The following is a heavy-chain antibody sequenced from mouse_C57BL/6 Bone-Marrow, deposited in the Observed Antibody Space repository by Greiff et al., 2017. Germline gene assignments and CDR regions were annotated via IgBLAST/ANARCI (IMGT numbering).Heavy chain of an antibody. J-gene: IGHJ4*01. CDR2: INPNNGGT. CDR1: GYTFTDYN. Sequence: EVQLQQSGPELVKPGASVKIPCKASGYTFTDYNMDWVKQSHGKSLEWIGDINPNNGGTIYNQKFKGKATLTVDKSSSTAYMELRSLTSEYTAVYYCARGLYYSNYRAMDYWGQGTSVTVSS. CDR3: ARGLYYSNYRAMDY. D-gene: IGHD2-5*01. V-gene: IGHV1-18*01.